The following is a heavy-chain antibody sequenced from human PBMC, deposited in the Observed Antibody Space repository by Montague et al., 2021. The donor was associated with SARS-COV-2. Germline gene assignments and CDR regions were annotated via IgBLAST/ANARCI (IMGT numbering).Heavy chain of an antibody. V-gene: IGHV4-34*01. CDR1: GGSFSGYY. D-gene: IGHD3-3*01. Sequence: SETLSLTCGVYGGSFSGYYWSWSLQPPAKGLQWIGGINHSGSTNYNTSLNSRGTITLDTTKNQFSLLLTSVIAADTAVYYCARGLGRSGTILGVALYWGQGTLVTVSS. J-gene: IGHJ4*02. CDR2: INHSGST. CDR3: ARGLGRSGTILGVALY.